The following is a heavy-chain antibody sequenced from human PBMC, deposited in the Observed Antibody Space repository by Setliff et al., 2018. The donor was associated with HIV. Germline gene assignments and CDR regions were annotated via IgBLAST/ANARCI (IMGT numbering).Heavy chain of an antibody. CDR3: VRDTADGSGGRTYWYFDL. CDR2: VTHSGST. D-gene: IGHD3-10*01. CDR1: GGSLSGFY. J-gene: IGHJ2*01. V-gene: IGHV4-34*01. Sequence: SETLSLTCAVYGGSLSGFYWTFIRQSPGKGLEWIGEVTHSGSTNYNPSLKSRVTISVDTSKNQFSLKLSSVTAADTAVYFCVRDTADGSGGRTYWYFDLWGRGTLVTVSS.